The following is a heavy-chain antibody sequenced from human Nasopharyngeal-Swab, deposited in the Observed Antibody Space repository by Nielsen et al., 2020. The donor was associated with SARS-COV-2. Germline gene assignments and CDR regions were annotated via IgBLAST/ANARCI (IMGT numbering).Heavy chain of an antibody. CDR3: ATDLPVRRSEWELLQAPYYYYGMDV. CDR1: GYTLTELS. J-gene: IGHJ6*02. Sequence: ASVKVSCKVSGYTLTELSMHWVRQAPGKGLEWMGGFDPEDGETIYAQKFQGRVTMTEDTSTDTAYMELSSLRSEDTAAYYCATDLPVRRSEWELLQAPYYYYGMDVWGQGTTVTVSS. D-gene: IGHD1-26*01. V-gene: IGHV1-24*01. CDR2: FDPEDGET.